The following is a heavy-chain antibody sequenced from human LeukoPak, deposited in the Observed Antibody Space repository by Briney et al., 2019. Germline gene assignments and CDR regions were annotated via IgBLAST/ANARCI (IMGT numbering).Heavy chain of an antibody. J-gene: IGHJ4*02. CDR3: ARGGRITIFGVVIVDDYYFDY. CDR2: INPNSGGT. CDR1: GYTFTGYY. V-gene: IGHV1-2*02. Sequence: GASVKVSCKASGYTFTGYYMHWVRQAPGQGLEWMGWINPNSGGTNYAQKFQGRVTMTRDTSISTAYMELRSLRSDDTAVYYCARGGRITIFGVVIVDDYYFDYWGQGTLVTVSS. D-gene: IGHD3-3*01.